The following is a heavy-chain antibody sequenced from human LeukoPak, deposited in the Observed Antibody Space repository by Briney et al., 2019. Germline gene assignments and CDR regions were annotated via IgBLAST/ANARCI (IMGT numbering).Heavy chain of an antibody. Sequence: SETLSLTCTVSGYSIRSGYYWGWIRQPPGKGLEWIGNIYHSGSTYHNPSLKSRVTISVDTSKNHFSLKLNSVTAADTAVYYCAREGRWAENTRTYFMDVWGKGTTVTVSS. J-gene: IGHJ6*03. V-gene: IGHV4-38-2*02. CDR2: IYHSGST. D-gene: IGHD4-23*01. CDR1: GYSIRSGYY. CDR3: AREGRWAENTRTYFMDV.